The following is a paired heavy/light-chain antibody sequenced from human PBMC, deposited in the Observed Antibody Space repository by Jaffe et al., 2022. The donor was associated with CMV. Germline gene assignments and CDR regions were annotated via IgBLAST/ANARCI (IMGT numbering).Light chain of an antibody. Sequence: DIQMTQSPSTLSVSVGDRVTISCRASQSIGSWLAWYQQKPGKAPKLLIYRASTLESGVPSRFSGSGSGTEFTLTISSLQPDDFAIYYCQHSKSYFRTFGQGTKVEIK. J-gene: IGKJ1*01. CDR1: QSIGSW. CDR2: RAS. CDR3: QHSKSYFRT. V-gene: IGKV1-5*03.
Heavy chain of an antibody. D-gene: IGHD3-3*01. J-gene: IGHJ6*02. Sequence: EVQLVESGGGLVQPGGSLRLSCEASGFTFSNYWMSWVRQAPGKGLEWVANINQDGSDKYYVDSVKGRFTLSRDNARNSLYLQMNSLRVEDTAVYYCAREKQFLEYLLYGTKTSYCGMDVWGQGTTVTVSS. CDR1: GFTFSNYW. CDR3: AREKQFLEYLLYGTKTSYCGMDV. CDR2: INQDGSDK. V-gene: IGHV3-7*01.